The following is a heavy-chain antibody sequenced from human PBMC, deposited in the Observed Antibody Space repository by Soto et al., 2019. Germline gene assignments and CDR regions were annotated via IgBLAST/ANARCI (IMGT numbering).Heavy chain of an antibody. CDR2: IIPIFGTA. CDR1: GGTFSSYA. CDR3: ARDLSGYYDSSGYYAY. V-gene: IGHV1-69*13. D-gene: IGHD3-22*01. Sequence: SVKVSCKASGGTFSSYAISWVRQAPGQGLEWMGGIIPIFGTANYAQKFQGRVTITADESTSTAYMELSSLRSEDTAVYYCARDLSGYYDSSGYYAYWGQGTLVTVSS. J-gene: IGHJ4*02.